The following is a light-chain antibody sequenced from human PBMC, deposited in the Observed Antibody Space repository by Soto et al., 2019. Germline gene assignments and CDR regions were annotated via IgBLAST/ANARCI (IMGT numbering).Light chain of an antibody. J-gene: IGLJ1*01. Sequence: QRDLPRPASGYSFAVESIPISCTRTNSDLGGYNYVSWYQHHPGKAPKLMIYEVSNRPSGVSNRFSGSKSGNTASLAISGLQAEDEADYYCSSYTSSGTLVFGTGTKVTVL. CDR3: SSYTSSGTLV. CDR1: NSDLGGYNY. CDR2: EVS. V-gene: IGLV2-14*01.